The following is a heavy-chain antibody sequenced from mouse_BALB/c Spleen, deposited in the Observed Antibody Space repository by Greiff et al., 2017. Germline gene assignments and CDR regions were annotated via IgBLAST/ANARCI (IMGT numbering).Heavy chain of an antibody. Sequence: VKLQESGPQLVRPGASVKISCKASGYSFTSYWMHWVKQRPRQGLEWIGMIDPSDSETRLNQKFKDKATLTVDKSSSTAYMQLSSPTSEDSAVYYCARESPDYYGSSYYAMDYWGQGTSVTVSS. D-gene: IGHD1-1*01. CDR2: IDPSDSET. J-gene: IGHJ4*01. CDR1: GYSFTSYW. CDR3: ARESPDYYGSSYYAMDY. V-gene: IGHV1S126*01.